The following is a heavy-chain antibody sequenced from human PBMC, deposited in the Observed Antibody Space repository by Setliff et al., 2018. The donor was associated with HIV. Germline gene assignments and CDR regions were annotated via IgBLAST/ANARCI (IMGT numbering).Heavy chain of an antibody. Sequence: GASVKVSCKASGHTFTNVDIHWLRRATGQGLEWMGWMNPNTGVSGYALKFQARVTMTRDTSISTAYMELSSLRSEDTAVYYCATRAYDSRGYLRSRVSGAAFDIWGQGTMVTVSS. D-gene: IGHD3-22*01. CDR2: MNPNTGVS. J-gene: IGHJ3*02. CDR3: ATRAYDSRGYLRSRVSGAAFDI. CDR1: GHTFTNVD. V-gene: IGHV1-8*01.